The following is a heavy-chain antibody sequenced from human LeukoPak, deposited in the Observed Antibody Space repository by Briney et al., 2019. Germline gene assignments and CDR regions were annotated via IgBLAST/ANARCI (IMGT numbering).Heavy chain of an antibody. J-gene: IGHJ6*01. CDR2: LDPGDGET. CDR3: ATWLCSGGSCYSLPYYYGMDV. D-gene: IGHD2-15*01. Sequence: ASVKVSCKVSGYTLTELSMHWVRQAPGKGLEWMGGLDPGDGETIYAQKFQGRVTMTEDTSTDTAYMELSSLRSEDTAVYYCATWLCSGGSCYSLPYYYGMDVWGQGTTVTVSS. V-gene: IGHV1-24*01. CDR1: GYTLTELS.